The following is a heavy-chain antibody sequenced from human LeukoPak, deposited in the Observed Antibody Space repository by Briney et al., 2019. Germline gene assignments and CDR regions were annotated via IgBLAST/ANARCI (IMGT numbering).Heavy chain of an antibody. V-gene: IGHV4-59*01. CDR3: ARSDPAIAVDLGY. CDR1: GGSISSYY. Sequence: SETLSLTCIVSGGSISSYYWSWIRQPPGKGLEWIGYIYYSGSTNYNPSLKSRVTISVDTSKNQFSLKLSSVTAADTAVYYCARSDPAIAVDLGYWGQGTLVTVSS. CDR2: IYYSGST. J-gene: IGHJ4*02. D-gene: IGHD6-19*01.